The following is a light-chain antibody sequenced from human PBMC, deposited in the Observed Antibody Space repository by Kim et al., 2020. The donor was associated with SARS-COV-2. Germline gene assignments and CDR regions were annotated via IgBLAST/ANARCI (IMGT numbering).Light chain of an antibody. CDR3: QQYNNWPPIT. Sequence: ETVMTQSPATLSVSPEERATLSCRASQSVSRNLAWYQQKPGQAPRLLIYGASTRATGIPARFSGSGSGTDFTLTISSLQSEDFGVYYCQQYNNWPPITFGQGTRLEIK. CDR1: QSVSRN. CDR2: GAS. V-gene: IGKV3-15*01. J-gene: IGKJ5*01.